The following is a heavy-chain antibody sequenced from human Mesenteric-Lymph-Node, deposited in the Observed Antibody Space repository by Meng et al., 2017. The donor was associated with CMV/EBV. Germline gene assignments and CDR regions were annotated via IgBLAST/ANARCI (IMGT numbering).Heavy chain of an antibody. V-gene: IGHV1-2*02. J-gene: IGHJ4*02. CDR1: YTFIDDY. CDR3: ARDRWFHLADQSTNDY. D-gene: IGHD2-2*01. CDR2: FNPASGGT. Sequence: YTFIDDYMHWVRQPAGQGVDWWGWFNPASGGTKYAQKFQGSVTITTDTSISTVYLELVRLTSDDAAVDYCARDRWFHLADQSTNDYWGQGTLVTVSS.